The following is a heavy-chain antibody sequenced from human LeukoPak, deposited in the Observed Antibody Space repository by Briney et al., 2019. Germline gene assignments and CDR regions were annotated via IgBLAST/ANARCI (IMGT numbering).Heavy chain of an antibody. CDR3: TTALTPRRQHSSSSHYFDY. D-gene: IGHD6-13*01. J-gene: IGHJ4*02. Sequence: GGSLRLSCAASGFTFSNAWMSWVRQAPGKGLEWVGRIKSKTDGGTTDYAAPVKGRFTISRDDSKSTLYLQMNSLKTEDTAVYYCTTALTPRRQHSSSSHYFDYWGQGTLVTVSS. V-gene: IGHV3-15*01. CDR1: GFTFSNAW. CDR2: IKSKTDGGTT.